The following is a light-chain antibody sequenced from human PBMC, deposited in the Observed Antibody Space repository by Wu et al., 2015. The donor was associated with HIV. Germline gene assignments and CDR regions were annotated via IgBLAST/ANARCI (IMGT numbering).Light chain of an antibody. J-gene: IGKJ3*01. CDR3: QQYNHWPPT. Sequence: DIVLTQSPDTLSLSPGERASPSCRASQSVTSSFLAWYQQIPGQPPRLLIYGASTRATGVPARFSGSGPGTEFTLTISSLQSEDFAIHFCQQYNHWPPTFGPGTKVDIK. V-gene: IGKV3-15*01. CDR1: QSVTSSF. CDR2: GAS.